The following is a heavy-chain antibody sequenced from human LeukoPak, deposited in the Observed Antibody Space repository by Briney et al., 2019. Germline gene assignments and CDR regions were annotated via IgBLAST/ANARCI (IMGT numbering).Heavy chain of an antibody. CDR2: IYYSGST. CDR3: ARPRSITMVRGNTNWFDP. Sequence: SETLSLTCTASGGSISSSSYYWGWIRQPPGKGLEWIGSIYYSGSTYYNPSLKSRVTISVDTSKNQFSLKLSSVTAADTAVYYCARPRSITMVRGNTNWFDPWGQGTLVTVSS. J-gene: IGHJ5*02. CDR1: GGSISSSSYY. V-gene: IGHV4-39*01. D-gene: IGHD3-10*01.